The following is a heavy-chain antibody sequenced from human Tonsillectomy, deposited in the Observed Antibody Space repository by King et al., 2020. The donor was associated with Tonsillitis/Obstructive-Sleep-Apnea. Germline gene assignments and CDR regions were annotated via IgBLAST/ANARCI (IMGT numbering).Heavy chain of an antibody. J-gene: IGHJ4*02. CDR2: IYHSGST. CDR3: ARHGYTIFGVVTGGFDY. CDR1: GGSISSTSYY. V-gene: IGHV4-39*01. Sequence: QLQESGPGLVKPSETLSLTCTVSGGSISSTSYYWGWIRQPPGKGLEWIGSIYHSGSTFYNPSLKSRLTISVDTSKNQFSLKLTSVTAADTAVYYCARHGYTIFGVVTGGFDYWGQGTLVTVSS. D-gene: IGHD3-3*01.